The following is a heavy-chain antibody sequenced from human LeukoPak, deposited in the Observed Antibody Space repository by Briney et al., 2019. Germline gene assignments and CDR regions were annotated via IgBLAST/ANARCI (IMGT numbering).Heavy chain of an antibody. D-gene: IGHD5-12*01. CDR1: GFTFGDYA. Sequence: GGSLRLSCTASGFTFGDYAMNWVRQAPRQGLEWEGFIRSKTYGGTTAYAASVKGRFTISRDDSKNIAYLQMNSLKTEDTAVYYCSRQIRATTDYFDYWGQGTLVTVSS. CDR2: IRSKTYGGTT. CDR3: SRQIRATTDYFDY. J-gene: IGHJ4*02. V-gene: IGHV3-49*04.